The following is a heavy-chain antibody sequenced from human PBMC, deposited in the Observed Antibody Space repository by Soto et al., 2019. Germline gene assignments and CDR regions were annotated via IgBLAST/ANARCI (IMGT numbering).Heavy chain of an antibody. CDR2: IYYSGST. J-gene: IGHJ5*02. CDR3: ARDLRYYDFWSGYDSFDP. CDR1: VGSISSYY. Sequence: SETLSLTCTVSVGSISSYYWSWIRQPPWKGLEWIGYIYYSGSTNYNPSLKSRVTISVDTSKNQFSLKLSSVTAADTAVYDCARDLRYYDFWSGYDSFDPWGQGTLVSVSS. V-gene: IGHV4-59*12. D-gene: IGHD3-3*01.